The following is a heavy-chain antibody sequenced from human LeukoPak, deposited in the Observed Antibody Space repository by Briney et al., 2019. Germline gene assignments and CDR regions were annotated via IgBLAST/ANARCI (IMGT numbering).Heavy chain of an antibody. Sequence: PSETLSLTCTVSGYSINSGYYWGWILQPAGKGLEWIGSIYHSGSTYYNPSLKSRATISVDTSKNQFSLKLSSVTAAGTAVYYCARVKYSYGVIDYWGQGTLVTVSS. V-gene: IGHV4-38-2*02. CDR1: GYSINSGYY. CDR3: ARVKYSYGVIDY. D-gene: IGHD5-18*01. J-gene: IGHJ4*02. CDR2: IYHSGST.